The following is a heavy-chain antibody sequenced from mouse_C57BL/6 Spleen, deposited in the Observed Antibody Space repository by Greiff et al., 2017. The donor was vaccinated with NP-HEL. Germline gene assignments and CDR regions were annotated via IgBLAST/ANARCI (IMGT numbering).Heavy chain of an antibody. CDR3: ARYYDYHWYFDV. CDR1: GYAFSSSW. D-gene: IGHD2-4*01. V-gene: IGHV1-82*01. Sequence: QVQLQQSGPELVKPGASVKISCKASGYAFSSSWMNWVKQRPGKGLEWIGRIYPGDGDTNYNGKFKSKATLTADKSSSTAYMQLSSRTSEDSAVYFCARYYDYHWYFDVWGTGTTVTVSS. CDR2: IYPGDGDT. J-gene: IGHJ1*03.